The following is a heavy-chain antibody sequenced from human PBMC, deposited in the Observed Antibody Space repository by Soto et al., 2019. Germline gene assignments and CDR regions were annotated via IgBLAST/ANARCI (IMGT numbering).Heavy chain of an antibody. V-gene: IGHV4-34*01. CDR3: ASVDTAMMPDYFDY. CDR2: INHSGST. Sequence: PSETLSLTCAVYGGSFSGYYWSWIRQPPGKGLEWIGEINHSGSTNYNPSLKSRVTISVDTSKNQFSLKLSSVTAADTAVYYCASVDTAMMPDYFDYWGQGTLVTVSS. J-gene: IGHJ4*02. D-gene: IGHD5-18*01. CDR1: GGSFSGYY.